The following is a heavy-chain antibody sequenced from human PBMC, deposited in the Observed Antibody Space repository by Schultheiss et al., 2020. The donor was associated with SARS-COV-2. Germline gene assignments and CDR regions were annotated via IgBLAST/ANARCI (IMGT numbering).Heavy chain of an antibody. D-gene: IGHD3-10*01. CDR2: IYTSGST. J-gene: IGHJ4*02. CDR3: ARLFRYYGSGTS. Sequence: SETLSLTCTVSGGSISSYYWSWIRQPAGKGLEWIGRIYTSGSTYYNPSLKSRVTISVDTSKNQFSLKLSSVTAADTAVYYCARLFRYYGSGTSWGQGTLVTVSS. V-gene: IGHV4-4*07. CDR1: GGSISSYY.